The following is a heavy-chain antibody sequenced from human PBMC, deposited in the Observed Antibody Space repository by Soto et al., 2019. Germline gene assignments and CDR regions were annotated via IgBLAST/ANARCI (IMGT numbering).Heavy chain of an antibody. CDR1: GYTFTIYA. CDR3: ASGGEMLTGSPPGGYYYFMDV. D-gene: IGHD3-9*01. J-gene: IGHJ6*03. V-gene: IGHV1-3*01. Sequence: QVQLVQSGAEVKKPGASVKVSCKASGYTFTIYAMHWVRQAPGQRLEWMGWINAGNGNTKYSQKFQGRATITRDTSASTAYMELSSLRSEDTAVYYCASGGEMLTGSPPGGYYYFMDVWGTGTTVTVSS. CDR2: INAGNGNT.